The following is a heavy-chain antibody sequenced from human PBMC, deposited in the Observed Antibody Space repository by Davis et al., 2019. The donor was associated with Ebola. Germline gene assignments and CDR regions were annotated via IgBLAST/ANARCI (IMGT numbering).Heavy chain of an antibody. J-gene: IGHJ6*03. V-gene: IGHV3-23*01. CDR1: GFPFSTYG. CDR3: AKNGGFYGSGILDYYYYMDV. CDR2: ISGSGGPT. D-gene: IGHD3-10*01. Sequence: GESLKISCAASGFPFSTYGMTWVRQAPGKGLEWVSSISGSGGPTYYADSVKGRFTISRDNSENTVYLQMNSLRPEDTAIYYCAKNGGFYGSGILDYYYYMDVWGKGTTVTVSS.